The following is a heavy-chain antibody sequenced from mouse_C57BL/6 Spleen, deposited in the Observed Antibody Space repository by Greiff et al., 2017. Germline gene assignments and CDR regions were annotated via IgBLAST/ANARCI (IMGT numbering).Heavy chain of an antibody. J-gene: IGHJ3*01. CDR2: INPNNGGT. CDR1: GYTFTDYN. CDR3: ARGDLHYYGSSYAGFAY. D-gene: IGHD1-1*01. Sequence: EVQLQQSGPELVKPGASVKIPCKASGYTFTDYNMDWVKQSHGKSLEWIGDINPNNGGTIYNQKFKGKATLTVDNSSSTAYMELRSLTSEDTAVYYCARGDLHYYGSSYAGFAYWGQGTLVTVSA. V-gene: IGHV1-18*01.